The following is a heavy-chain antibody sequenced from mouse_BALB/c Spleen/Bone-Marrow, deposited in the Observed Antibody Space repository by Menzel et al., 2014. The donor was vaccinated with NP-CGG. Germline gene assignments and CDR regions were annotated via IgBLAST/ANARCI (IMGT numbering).Heavy chain of an antibody. CDR2: FHPYDDDT. CDR3: ARGAYGLFDY. CDR1: GYPFTTYP. D-gene: IGHD6-5*01. J-gene: IGHJ2*01. Sequence: LVESGAELVKPGASVKMSCKAFGYPFTTYPIEWMRQNHGKNLEWIGNFHPYDDDTKYNEQFKGKAKLTVDKSSTTVSLGLSRLTSDDSAVYYCARGAYGLFDYWGQGTTLTVSS. V-gene: IGHV1-47*01.